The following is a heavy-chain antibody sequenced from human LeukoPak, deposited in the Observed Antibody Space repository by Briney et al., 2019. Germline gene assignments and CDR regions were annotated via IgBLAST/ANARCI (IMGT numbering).Heavy chain of an antibody. Sequence: GGSLRLSCAASGFTFSSYGMHWVRQAPGKGLEWVAVIWYDGSNKYYADSVKGRFTISRDNSKHTLYLQMNSLRAEDTAVYYCAKDWARARDYYYYMDVWGKGTTVTVSS. V-gene: IGHV3-33*06. D-gene: IGHD3-16*01. CDR3: AKDWARARDYYYYMDV. J-gene: IGHJ6*03. CDR2: IWYDGSNK. CDR1: GFTFSSYG.